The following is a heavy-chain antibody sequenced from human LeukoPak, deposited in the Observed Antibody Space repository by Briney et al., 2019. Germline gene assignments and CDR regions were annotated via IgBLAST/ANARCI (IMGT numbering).Heavy chain of an antibody. V-gene: IGHV4-61*02. CDR1: GGSISSGSYY. J-gene: IGHJ5*02. Sequence: PSQTLSLTCTVSGGSISSGSYYWSWLRQSAGTGLEWIGRIFSSGTTNYNPSLKSRVIISVDTSRNQFSLKLSSVTAADTAVYYCARAIDSSGYQHKGFDPWGQGTLVTVSS. CDR3: ARAIDSSGYQHKGFDP. CDR2: IFSSGTT. D-gene: IGHD3-22*01.